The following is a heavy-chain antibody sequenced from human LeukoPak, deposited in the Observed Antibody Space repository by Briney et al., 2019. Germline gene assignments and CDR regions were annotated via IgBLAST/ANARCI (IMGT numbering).Heavy chain of an antibody. CDR3: ARGPYYYDSSGYSHFQH. Sequence: ASVKVSCKASGYTFTGYHMHWVRQAPGQGLEWMGIINPSGGSTSYAQKFQGRVTMTRDTSTSTVYMELSSLRSEDTAVYYCARGPYYYDSSGYSHFQHWGQGTLVTVSS. CDR2: INPSGGST. V-gene: IGHV1-46*01. D-gene: IGHD3-22*01. J-gene: IGHJ1*01. CDR1: GYTFTGYH.